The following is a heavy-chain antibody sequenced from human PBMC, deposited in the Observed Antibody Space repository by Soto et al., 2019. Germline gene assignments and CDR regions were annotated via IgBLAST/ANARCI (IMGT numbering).Heavy chain of an antibody. CDR1: GLTFSSYE. V-gene: IGHV3-48*03. Sequence: HPGGSLRLSCAASGLTFSSYEMNWVRQAPGKGLEWVSYISSSGSTIYYADSVKGRFTISRDNAKNSLYLQMNSLRAEDTAVYYCARGGDAFDIWGQGTMVTVSS. CDR2: ISSSGSTI. J-gene: IGHJ3*02. CDR3: ARGGDAFDI.